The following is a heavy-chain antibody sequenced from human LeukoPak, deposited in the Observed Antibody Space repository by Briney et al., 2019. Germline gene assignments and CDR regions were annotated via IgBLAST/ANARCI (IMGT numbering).Heavy chain of an antibody. CDR2: IYYSGST. J-gene: IGHJ5*02. CDR3: ARQLLFGYNWNYESGRFDP. Sequence: PSETLSLTCTVSGGSISSGGYYWSWIRQHPGKGLEWIGYIYYSGSTYYNPSLKSRVTISVDTSKNQFSLKLSSVTAADTAVYYCARQLLFGYNWNYESGRFDPWGQGTLVTVSS. V-gene: IGHV4-31*03. D-gene: IGHD1-7*01. CDR1: GGSISSGGYY.